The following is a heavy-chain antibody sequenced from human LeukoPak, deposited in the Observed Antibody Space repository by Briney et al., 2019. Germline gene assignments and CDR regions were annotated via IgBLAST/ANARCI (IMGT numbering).Heavy chain of an antibody. J-gene: IGHJ6*03. Sequence: SVKVSCKASGGTFSSYAISWVRQAPGQGLEWMGGIIPIFGTANYAQKFQGRVTITADESTSTAYMELSSLRSEDTAVYYCAASGEKTIVVVPAAMQDGDYYYMDVWGKGTTVTISS. CDR3: AASGEKTIVVVPAAMQDGDYYYMDV. CDR2: IIPIFGTA. CDR1: GGTFSSYA. D-gene: IGHD2-2*01. V-gene: IGHV1-69*13.